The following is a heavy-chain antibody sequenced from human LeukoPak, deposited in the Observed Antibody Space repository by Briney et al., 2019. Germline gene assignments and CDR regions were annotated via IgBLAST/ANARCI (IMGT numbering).Heavy chain of an antibody. CDR1: GFTFNSYG. CDR3: ARHEETYYDILTGYSA. D-gene: IGHD3-9*01. V-gene: IGHV3-30*03. CDR2: ISYDGSNK. J-gene: IGHJ5*02. Sequence: GGSLRLSCAASGFTFNSYGMHGVRRAPGRGLEWVAVISYDGSNKYYADSVKGRFTISRDNSKNTLYLQMNSLRAEDTAVYYCARHEETYYDILTGYSAWGQGTLVTVSS.